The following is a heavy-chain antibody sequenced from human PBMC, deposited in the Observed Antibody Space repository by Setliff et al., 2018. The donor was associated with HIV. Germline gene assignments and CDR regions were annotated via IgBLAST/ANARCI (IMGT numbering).Heavy chain of an antibody. V-gene: IGHV4-4*09. J-gene: IGHJ5*02. CDR3: ARRIDNSGSLPAKNWFDT. CDR2: IFASGSS. CDR1: GGSISSYC. Sequence: PSETLSLTCTVSGGSISSYCWNWIRQPPGKGPEWIGYIFASGSSLYNPSLQSRVSISIDTSKNQFSLKLSSVTAADTAVYYCARRIDNSGSLPAKNWFDTWGQGRLVTVSS. D-gene: IGHD3-10*01.